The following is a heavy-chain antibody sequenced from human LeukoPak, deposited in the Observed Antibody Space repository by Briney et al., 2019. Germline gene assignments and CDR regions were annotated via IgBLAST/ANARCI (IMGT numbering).Heavy chain of an antibody. V-gene: IGHV4-39*07. Sequence: SETLSFTCSVSGASVTTYPYYWTWIRQPPGKGLEWIGSVTYSGNTFYNPSLKSRVTIPIDASKSQFSLNLSSVTAADTAIYFCARTPTGFPNWFDSWGQGTLVTVSS. D-gene: IGHD3-9*01. CDR3: ARTPTGFPNWFDS. J-gene: IGHJ5*01. CDR2: VTYSGNT. CDR1: GASVTTYPYY.